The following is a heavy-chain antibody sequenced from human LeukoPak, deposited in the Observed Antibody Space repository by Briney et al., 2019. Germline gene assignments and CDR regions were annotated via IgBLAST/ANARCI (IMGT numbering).Heavy chain of an antibody. CDR1: GDSVSINSAA. CDR2: TYYRSKWYT. D-gene: IGHD1-26*01. Sequence: SPTLSLTCAISGDSVSINSAAWIWIRQSPSRGLEWLGSTYYRSKWYTYYAVSVKSRMTINPDTSKNQFSLQLNSVTPEDTAVYYCARGGNYYWFDPWGQGTLVTVSS. J-gene: IGHJ5*02. CDR3: ARGGNYYWFDP. V-gene: IGHV6-1*01.